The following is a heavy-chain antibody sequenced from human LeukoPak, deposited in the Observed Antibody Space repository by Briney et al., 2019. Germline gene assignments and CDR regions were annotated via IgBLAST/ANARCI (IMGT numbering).Heavy chain of an antibody. CDR1: GFTFSSYS. Sequence: KPGGSLRLSCAASGFTFSSYSMNWGRQAPGKGLEWVSSISSSSSYIYYADSVKGQFTISRDNAKNSLYLQMNSLRAEDTAVYYCAREKIDYYYYMDVWGKGTTVTVSS. J-gene: IGHJ6*03. CDR3: AREKIDYYYYMDV. V-gene: IGHV3-21*01. CDR2: ISSSSSYI.